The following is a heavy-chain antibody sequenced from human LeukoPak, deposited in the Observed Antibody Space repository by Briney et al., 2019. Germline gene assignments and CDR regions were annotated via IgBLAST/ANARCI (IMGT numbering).Heavy chain of an antibody. V-gene: IGHV3-9*01. J-gene: IGHJ4*02. CDR2: ISWNSGSI. CDR1: GFTFDDYA. CDR3: ARRRITMIVVAPEGDY. Sequence: GGSLRLSCAASGFTFDDYAMHWVRQAPGKGLEWVSGISWNSGSIGYADSVKGRFTISRDNAKNSLYLQMNSLRAEDTAVYYCARRRITMIVVAPEGDYWGQGTLVTVSS. D-gene: IGHD3-22*01.